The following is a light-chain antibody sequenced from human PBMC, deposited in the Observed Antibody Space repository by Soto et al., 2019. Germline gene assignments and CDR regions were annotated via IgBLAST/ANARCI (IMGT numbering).Light chain of an antibody. CDR3: ASYTSARTLYV. CDR1: SIDVGAFDF. J-gene: IGLJ1*01. Sequence: QSVLTQPASVSGSPGQSITISCTGTSIDVGAFDFVSWYQQHPGKAPKLLIFDVSDRPSGVSNRFSGSKSGNTASLTISGLQAEDEADYYCASYTSARTLYVLGTGTKLTVL. V-gene: IGLV2-14*03. CDR2: DVS.